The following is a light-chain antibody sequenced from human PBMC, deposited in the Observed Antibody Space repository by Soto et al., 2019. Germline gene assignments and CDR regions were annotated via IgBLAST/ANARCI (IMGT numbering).Light chain of an antibody. CDR1: TSNLEDNH. V-gene: IGLV1-47*01. Sequence: QSVLTQPPSASGTPGQRVTISCSGNTSNLEDNHVYWYRRLPGTAPRLLLYRNNQRPSGVPDRFSGSKSGTSASLAISGLRSEDEADYFCVAWDDSLSAVVFGGGTKLTVL. CDR2: RNN. J-gene: IGLJ2*01. CDR3: VAWDDSLSAVV.